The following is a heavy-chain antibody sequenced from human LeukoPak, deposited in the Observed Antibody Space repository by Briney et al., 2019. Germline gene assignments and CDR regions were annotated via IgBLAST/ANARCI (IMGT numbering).Heavy chain of an antibody. V-gene: IGHV3-23*01. Sequence: GGSLRLSCAASGFTFSSFAMTWVRQAPGKGLEWVSVISGSGASTYHADSVKGRFTISRDNSKNTQYLQMNSLRAEDTAVYFCARVAAVGNLDYWGQGTLVTVSS. CDR2: ISGSGAST. CDR1: GFTFSSFA. CDR3: ARVAAVGNLDY. D-gene: IGHD6-19*01. J-gene: IGHJ4*02.